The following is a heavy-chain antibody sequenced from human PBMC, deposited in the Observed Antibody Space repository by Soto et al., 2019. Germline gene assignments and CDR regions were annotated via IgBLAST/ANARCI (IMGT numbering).Heavy chain of an antibody. V-gene: IGHV3-73*01. J-gene: IGHJ4*02. CDR2: IRSNANSYAT. CDR1: GFTFSGSG. Sequence: GGSLRLSCAASGFTFSGSGLHWVRLASGTGLGRVGRIRSNANSYATAYAASVKGRFTISRHDSKNTANPQMNSLKHEDTAVYYCTRVSDGWGQGTLVTVSS. CDR3: TRVSDG.